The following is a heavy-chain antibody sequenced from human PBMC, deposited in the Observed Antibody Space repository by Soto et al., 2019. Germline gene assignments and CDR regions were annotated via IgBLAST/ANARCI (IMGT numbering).Heavy chain of an antibody. J-gene: IGHJ4*02. V-gene: IGHV1-3*01. Sequence: QVQLVQSGAEVKKPGASVKVSCKASGYSFTDYAIYWVRQGPGQRLEWMGWILGGNGNTRYSQRFQGRLTITKDTSARTAYMELNNLRSDDTAVYYCARGHSCWYYLGDSWGQGTLVTVSS. D-gene: IGHD6-19*01. CDR1: GYSFTDYA. CDR3: ARGHSCWYYLGDS. CDR2: ILGGNGNT.